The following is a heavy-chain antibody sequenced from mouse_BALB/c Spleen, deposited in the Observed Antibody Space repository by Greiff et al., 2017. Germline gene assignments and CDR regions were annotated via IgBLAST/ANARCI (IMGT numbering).Heavy chain of an antibody. CDR1: GFSLTSYG. V-gene: IGHV2-9*02. CDR3: ARDEIYYGYLYAMDY. J-gene: IGHJ4*01. D-gene: IGHD2-2*01. Sequence: QVQLKESGPGLVAPSQSLSITCTVSGFSLTSYGVHWVRQPPGKGLEWLGVIWAGGSTNYNSALMSRLSISKDNSKSQVFLKMNSLQTDDTAMYYCARDEIYYGYLYAMDYWGQGTSVTVSS. CDR2: IWAGGST.